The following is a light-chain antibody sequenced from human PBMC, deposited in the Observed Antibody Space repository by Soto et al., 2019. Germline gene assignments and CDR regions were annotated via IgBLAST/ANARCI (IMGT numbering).Light chain of an antibody. CDR3: QQYENLPYT. J-gene: IGKJ2*01. CDR2: DAS. CDR1: QDISNY. Sequence: DIQMTQSPSSLSASVGDRVTITCQASQDISNYLNWYQQKPGKAPNLLIDDASNLETGVPSRFSGSGSGTDFTLTISSLQTEDIATYYCQQYENLPYTVGQGTKLEIK. V-gene: IGKV1-33*01.